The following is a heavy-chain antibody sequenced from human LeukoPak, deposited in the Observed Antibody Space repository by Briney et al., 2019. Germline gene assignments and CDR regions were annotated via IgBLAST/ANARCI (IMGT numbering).Heavy chain of an antibody. CDR3: ARGATYYDFWSGYLTH. CDR1: GYTFTSYY. V-gene: IGHV1-46*03. CDR2: INPSGGST. J-gene: IGHJ4*02. Sequence: GASVKVSCKASGYTFTSYYMHWVRQAPGQGLEWMGIINPSGGSTSYAQKFQGRVTMTRDTSTSTVYMELSSLRSEDTAVYYCARGATYYDFWSGYLTHWGQGTLVTVSS. D-gene: IGHD3-3*01.